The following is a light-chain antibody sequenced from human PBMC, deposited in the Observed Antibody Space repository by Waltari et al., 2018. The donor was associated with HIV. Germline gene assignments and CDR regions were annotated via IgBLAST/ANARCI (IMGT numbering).Light chain of an antibody. V-gene: IGLV2-23*02. CDR1: SSDVATYKL. CDR3: CSYVSNVI. J-gene: IGLJ2*01. CDR2: EVS. Sequence: HSALTQPASVSGSPGQSITISCTRTSSDVATYKLVSWYQQHPGKAPKLMIYEVSKRPSGFSDRFSGSKSGDTASLTISGLQAEDEADYYCCSYVSNVIFGGGTKLTVL.